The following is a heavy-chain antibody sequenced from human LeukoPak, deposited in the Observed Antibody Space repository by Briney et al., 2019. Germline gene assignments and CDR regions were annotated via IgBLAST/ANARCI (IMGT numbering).Heavy chain of an antibody. CDR3: ARPRGGWSLDY. J-gene: IGHJ4*02. Sequence: GGSLRLSCAASGFTFSSYAMHWVRQAPGKGLEWVAVISYDGSNKYYADSVKGRFTISRDNSKNTLYLQMNSLRAEDTAVYNCARPRGGWSLDYWGQGTLVTVSS. V-gene: IGHV3-30*04. CDR2: ISYDGSNK. D-gene: IGHD2-15*01. CDR1: GFTFSSYA.